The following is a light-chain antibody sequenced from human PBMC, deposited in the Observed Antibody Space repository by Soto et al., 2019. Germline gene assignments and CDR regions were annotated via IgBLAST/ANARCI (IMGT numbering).Light chain of an antibody. J-gene: IGKJ5*01. CDR3: QQSYSTPPIT. Sequence: DIQMTQSPSSLSASVGDRVTITCRASQSISSYLNWSQQKPGKAPKLLIYAASSLQSGVPSRFSGSGSGTDFTLTISSLQPEDFATYYCQQSYSTPPITFGQGTRLEI. CDR1: QSISSY. CDR2: AAS. V-gene: IGKV1-39*01.